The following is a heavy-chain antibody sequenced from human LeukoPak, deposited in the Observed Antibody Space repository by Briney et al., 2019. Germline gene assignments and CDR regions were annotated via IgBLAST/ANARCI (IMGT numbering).Heavy chain of an antibody. CDR2: ISGSGGST. D-gene: IGHD1-1*01. V-gene: IGHV3-23*01. CDR3: AKDAADNWNERDDY. CDR1: GFTFSSYA. Sequence: PGGSLRLSCAASGFTFSSYAMSWVRQAPGKGLEWVSAISGSGGSTYYADSMKGRFTISRDNSKNTLYLQMNSLRAEDTAVYYCAKDAADNWNERDDYWGQGTLVTVSS. J-gene: IGHJ4*02.